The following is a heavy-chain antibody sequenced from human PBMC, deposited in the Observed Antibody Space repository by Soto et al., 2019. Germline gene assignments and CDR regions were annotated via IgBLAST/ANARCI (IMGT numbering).Heavy chain of an antibody. CDR2: ISGSGGST. CDR3: AKPNPQLLAPILPSDPNFDY. CDR1: GFTFSSYA. J-gene: IGHJ4*02. D-gene: IGHD3-10*01. Sequence: GGSLRLSCAASGFTFSSYAMSWVRQAPGKGLEWVSAISGSGGSTYYADSVKGRFTISRDNSKNTLYLQMNSLRAEDTAVYYCAKPNPQLLAPILPSDPNFDYWGQGTLVTVSS. V-gene: IGHV3-23*01.